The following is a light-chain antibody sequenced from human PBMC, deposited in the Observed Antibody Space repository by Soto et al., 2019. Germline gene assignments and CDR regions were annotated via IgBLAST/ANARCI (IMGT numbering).Light chain of an antibody. V-gene: IGKV3-20*01. CDR1: KSVDNNY. Sequence: EIVLPQSPGTLSLSPGESATLSCRASKSVDNNYVAWYQQKPGQAPTLLIHGASYRAAGIPDRFSGSGSGTDFILTISRLEPEDFAVFHCQQYGNSPYTFGQGTKLEI. J-gene: IGKJ2*01. CDR2: GAS. CDR3: QQYGNSPYT.